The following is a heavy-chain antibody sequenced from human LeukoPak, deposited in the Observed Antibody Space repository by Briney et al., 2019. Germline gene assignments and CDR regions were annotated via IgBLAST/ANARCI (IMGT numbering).Heavy chain of an antibody. J-gene: IGHJ3*02. D-gene: IGHD1-1*01. CDR1: GYTFTGYY. V-gene: IGHV1-2*02. Sequence: ASVKVSCKASGYTFTGYYMHWVRQAPGQGLEWMGWINPNSGGTNYAQKFQGRATMTRDTSISTAYMEPSRLRSDDTAVYYCARYWAGTMSPYDAFDIWGQGTMVTVSS. CDR2: INPNSGGT. CDR3: ARYWAGTMSPYDAFDI.